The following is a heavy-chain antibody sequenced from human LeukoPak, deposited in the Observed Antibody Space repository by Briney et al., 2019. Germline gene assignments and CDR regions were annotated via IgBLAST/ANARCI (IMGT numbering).Heavy chain of an antibody. J-gene: IGHJ3*02. D-gene: IGHD3-22*01. CDR2: IKQDGSEK. V-gene: IGHV3-7*01. Sequence: GGSLRLSCAASGFTFSSYWMSWVRQAPGKGLEWVANIKQDGSEKYYVDSVKGRFTISRDNAKNSLYLQMNSLRAEDTAVYYCARGRVTMIVVVDDAFDIWGQGTMVTVSS. CDR1: GFTFSSYW. CDR3: ARGRVTMIVVVDDAFDI.